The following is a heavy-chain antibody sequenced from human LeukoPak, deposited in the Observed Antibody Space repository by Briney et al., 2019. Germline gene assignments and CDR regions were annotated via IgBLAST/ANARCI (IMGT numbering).Heavy chain of an antibody. CDR2: ISSSSSTI. CDR1: GFTFSSYS. Sequence: PGGSLRLSCAASGFTFSSYSMNWVRQAPGKGLEWVSYISSSSSTIYYADSVKGRFTISRDNAKNSLYLQMNSLRAEDTAVYYCARVYSTGGYYYYGMDVWGQGTTVTVSS. V-gene: IGHV3-48*01. J-gene: IGHJ6*02. CDR3: ARVYSTGGYYYYGMDV. D-gene: IGHD6-25*01.